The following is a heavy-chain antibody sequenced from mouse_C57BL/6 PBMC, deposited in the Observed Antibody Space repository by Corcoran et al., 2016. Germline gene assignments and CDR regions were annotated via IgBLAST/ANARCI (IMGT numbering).Heavy chain of an antibody. J-gene: IGHJ4*01. V-gene: IGHV1-85*01. CDR2: IYPRDGST. CDR3: ARFGGRDYPYAMDY. CDR1: GYTFTSYD. Sequence: QVQLQQSGPELVKPGASVKLSCKASGYTFTSYDINWVKQRPGQGLEWIGWIYPRDGSTKYNEKFKGKATLTVDTSSSTAYMELHSLTSEDSAVYFCARFGGRDYPYAMDYWGQGTSVTVSS. D-gene: IGHD2-4*01.